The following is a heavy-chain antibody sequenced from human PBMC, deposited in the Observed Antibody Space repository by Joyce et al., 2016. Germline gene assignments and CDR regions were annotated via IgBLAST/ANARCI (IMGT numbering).Heavy chain of an antibody. J-gene: IGHJ5*02. D-gene: IGHD3-22*01. CDR3: ARVRSGSCSWGGFDP. CDR2: IYYTGST. Sequence: QEQLQESGPGLVKPSETLSLTCTVSGGSISTYYWSWIRQPPGKGLEWIGSIYYTGSTNYNPSLKSRVTISVDTSKNQFSLKLNSVTAADTAVYYCARVRSGSCSWGGFDPWGQGTLVTVSS. V-gene: IGHV4-59*01. CDR1: GGSISTYY.